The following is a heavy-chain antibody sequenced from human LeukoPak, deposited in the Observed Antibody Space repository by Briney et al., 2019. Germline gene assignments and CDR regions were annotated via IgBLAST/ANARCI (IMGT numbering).Heavy chain of an antibody. J-gene: IGHJ6*03. D-gene: IGHD5-18*01. CDR2: IIPIFGTA. V-gene: IGHV1-69*06. CDR1: GGTFSSYA. Sequence: GASVKVSCKASGGTFSSYAISWVRQAPGQGLEWMGGIIPIFGTANYAQKFQGRVTITADKSTSTAYMELSSLRSEDTAVYYCARASVSWDTSYYHYYYMDVWGKGTTVTVSS. CDR3: ARASVSWDTSYYHYYYMDV.